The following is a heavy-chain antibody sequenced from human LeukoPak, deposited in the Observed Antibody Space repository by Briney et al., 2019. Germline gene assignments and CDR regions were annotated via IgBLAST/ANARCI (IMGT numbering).Heavy chain of an antibody. CDR3: AKEGGATIFGVVISGYGMDV. Sequence: PGGSLRLSCAASGFTFDDYAMHWVRQAPGKGLEWVSGISRNSGSIGYADSVKGRFTISRDNAKNSLYLQMNSLRAEDTALYYCAKEGGATIFGVVISGYGMDVWGQGTTVTVSS. CDR1: GFTFDDYA. D-gene: IGHD3-3*01. J-gene: IGHJ6*02. CDR2: ISRNSGSI. V-gene: IGHV3-9*01.